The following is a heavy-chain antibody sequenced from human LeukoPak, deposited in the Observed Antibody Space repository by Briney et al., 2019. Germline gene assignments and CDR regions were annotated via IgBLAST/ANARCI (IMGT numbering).Heavy chain of an antibody. CDR1: GGAITTYY. CDR2: IFYSGGT. J-gene: IGHJ4*02. V-gene: IGHV4-59*13. D-gene: IGHD3-22*01. Sequence: PSETLSLTCTVSGGAITTYYWGWIRQPPGKGLERIGYIFYSGGTNYNPSLRGRVFISRDTSKNQFSLKLSSVTPADTAIYYCARRGYYDSSGLDYWGQGTLVAVSS. CDR3: ARRGYYDSSGLDY.